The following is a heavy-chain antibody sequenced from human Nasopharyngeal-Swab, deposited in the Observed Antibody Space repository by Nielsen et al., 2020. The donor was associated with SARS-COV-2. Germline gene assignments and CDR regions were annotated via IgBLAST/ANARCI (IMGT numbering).Heavy chain of an antibody. D-gene: IGHD6-6*01. J-gene: IGHJ4*02. CDR3: ARGSSSYYFDY. V-gene: IGHV3-30-3*01. CDR2: ISYDGGNK. CDR1: GFTFSSYA. Sequence: GGSLRLSCAASGFTFSSYAMHWVRQAPGKGLEWVAVISYDGGNKYYADSVKGRFTISRDNSKNTLYLQMNSLRAEDTAVYYCARGSSSYYFDYWGQGTLVTVSS.